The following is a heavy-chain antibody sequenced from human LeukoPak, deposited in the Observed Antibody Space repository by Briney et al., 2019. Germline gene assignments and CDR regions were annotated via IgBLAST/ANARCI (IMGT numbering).Heavy chain of an antibody. J-gene: IGHJ4*02. CDR3: ARDDNYYDSRGLVY. V-gene: IGHV1-69*08. CDR1: GYTFTSYY. Sequence: SVKVSCKASGYTFTSYYMHWVRQAPGQGLEWMGRIIPIVGSTNYAQKFQGRVTITADKSTSTAYMELSSLRSEDTAVYYCARDDNYYDSRGLVYWGQGTLVTVSS. D-gene: IGHD3-22*01. CDR2: IIPIVGST.